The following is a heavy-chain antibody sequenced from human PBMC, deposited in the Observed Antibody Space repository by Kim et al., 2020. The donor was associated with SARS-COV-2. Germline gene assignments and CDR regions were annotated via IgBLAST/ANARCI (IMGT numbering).Heavy chain of an antibody. CDR2: IKGDGSEK. D-gene: IGHD2-15*01. CDR1: GFMFDNYW. V-gene: IGHV3-7*03. J-gene: IGHJ6*02. Sequence: GRSLRLSCAASGFMFDNYWMSWVRQAPGKGLEWVANIKGDGSEKQYVDSVKGRFTISRDNAKNSLSLEINNLRGDDTAVYYCARDRWFSCMDVWGQGTTV. CDR3: ARDRWFSCMDV.